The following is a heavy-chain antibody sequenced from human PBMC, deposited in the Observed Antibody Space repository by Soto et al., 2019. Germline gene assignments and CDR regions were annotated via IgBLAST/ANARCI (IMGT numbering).Heavy chain of an antibody. CDR2: IKTDGSST. CDR1: GFTFNSYW. CDR3: ARTGDNSVYYFDY. Sequence: EVQLVESGGGLVQPGGSLRLSCAASGFTFNSYWMHWVRQAPGKGMVWVSRIKTDGSSTSYADSVKGRFTISRDNAKNTLYLQMNSLRAEDTAVYYCARTGDNSVYYFDYWGQRTLVTVSS. V-gene: IGHV3-74*01. J-gene: IGHJ4*02. D-gene: IGHD1-20*01.